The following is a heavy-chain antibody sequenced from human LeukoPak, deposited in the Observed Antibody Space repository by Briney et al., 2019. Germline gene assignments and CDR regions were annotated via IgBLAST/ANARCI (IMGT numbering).Heavy chain of an antibody. CDR1: GGSISSSSYY. V-gene: IGHV4-39*01. CDR3: ARHASYGDTFDP. D-gene: IGHD4-17*01. Sequence: SETLSLTCTVSGGSISSSSYYWGWIRQPPGKELEWIGSLYFSGNTYYNPSLKSRATISVDTPKNHFSLKLSSVTAADTAVYYCARHASYGDTFDPWGQGTLVTVSS. J-gene: IGHJ5*02. CDR2: LYFSGNT.